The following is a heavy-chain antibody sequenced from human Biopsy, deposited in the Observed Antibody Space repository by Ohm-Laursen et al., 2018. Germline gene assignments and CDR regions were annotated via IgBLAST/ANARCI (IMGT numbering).Heavy chain of an antibody. D-gene: IGHD5-12*01. Sequence: SETLSLTCAVSGVSINGGRYYWNWIRHPPGKGLEWIGNIFYSANTYYNPSLKSRVTISVDTSKNQISLKLSSVTAADTAVYYCARLGSGDYFPTFFDFWGQGALVTVSS. CDR3: ARLGSGDYFPTFFDF. CDR1: GVSINGGRYY. J-gene: IGHJ4*02. CDR2: IFYSANT. V-gene: IGHV4-31*11.